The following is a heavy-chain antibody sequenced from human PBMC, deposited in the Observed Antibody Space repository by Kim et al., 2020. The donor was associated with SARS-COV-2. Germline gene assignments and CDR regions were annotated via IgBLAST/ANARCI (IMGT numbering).Heavy chain of an antibody. CDR2: IYYSGST. CDR3: ARLGIKRAFDI. CDR1: GGSISSYY. V-gene: IGHV4-59*08. J-gene: IGHJ3*02. D-gene: IGHD6-13*01. Sequence: SETLSLTCTVSGGSISSYYWSWIRQPPGKGLEWIGYIYYSGSTNYNPSLKSRVTISVDTSKNQFSLKLSSVTAADTAVYYCARLGIKRAFDIWGQGTMVTVSS.